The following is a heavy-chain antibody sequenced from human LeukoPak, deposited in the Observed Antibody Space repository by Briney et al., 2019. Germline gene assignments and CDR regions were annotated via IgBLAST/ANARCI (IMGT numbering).Heavy chain of an antibody. Sequence: GESLKISGLGSGYSFTSYWMGWVRQMPGKGLEWMGIIYPGGSDTRYSPSIQGQVTISADKSISTAYLQWSSLKASDTAMYYCTGGGFGELFSWFDPWGQGTLVTVSS. CDR2: IYPGGSDT. V-gene: IGHV5-51*01. CDR3: TGGGFGELFSWFDP. J-gene: IGHJ5*02. CDR1: GYSFTSYW. D-gene: IGHD3-10*01.